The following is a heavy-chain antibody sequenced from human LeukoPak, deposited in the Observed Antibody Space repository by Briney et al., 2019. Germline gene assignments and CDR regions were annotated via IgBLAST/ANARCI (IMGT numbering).Heavy chain of an antibody. D-gene: IGHD4-17*01. CDR1: GYSISSGYY. CDR2: IYHSGST. CDR3: ARLYGDYGVDWFDP. J-gene: IGHJ5*02. V-gene: IGHV4-38-2*01. Sequence: SETLSLTCAVSGYSISSGYYWGWIRQPPGKGLEWIGSIYHSGSTYYNPSLKSRVTISVDTSKNQFSLKLSSVTAADTAVYHCARLYGDYGVDWFDPWGQGTLVTVSS.